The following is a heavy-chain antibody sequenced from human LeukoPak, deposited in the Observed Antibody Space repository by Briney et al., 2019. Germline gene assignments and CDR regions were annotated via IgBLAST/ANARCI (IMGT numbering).Heavy chain of an antibody. D-gene: IGHD6-19*01. J-gene: IGHJ4*02. Sequence: GASVTVSRKGSGYTFTGYYMHWVRQAPGQGLEWMGRINPNSGGTNYAQKFQGRVTMTRDTSISTAYKELSRPRTDDTAVYYCAITRQWLVHWGQGTLVTVSS. CDR1: GYTFTGYY. CDR3: AITRQWLVH. CDR2: INPNSGGT. V-gene: IGHV1-2*06.